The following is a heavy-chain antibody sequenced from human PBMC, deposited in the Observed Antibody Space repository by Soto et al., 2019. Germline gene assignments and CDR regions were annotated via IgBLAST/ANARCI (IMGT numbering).Heavy chain of an antibody. CDR3: TRVAATATFFDS. CDR2: INVDGSSI. D-gene: IGHD2-15*01. V-gene: IGHV3-74*01. CDR1: KVTINNYW. J-gene: IGHJ4*02. Sequence: EVQLVESGGGLVQPGGSLRLSCAASKVTINNYWMHWVRQAPGKGLVCVSRINVDGSSISYADSVKGRFTISRERAKNTLYLQMNSLRDEDTAVYYCTRVAATATFFDSWGQGTLVTVSS.